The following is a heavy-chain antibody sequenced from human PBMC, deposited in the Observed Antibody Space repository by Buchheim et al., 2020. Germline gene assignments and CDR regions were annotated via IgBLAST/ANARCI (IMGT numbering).Heavy chain of an antibody. D-gene: IGHD3-10*01. V-gene: IGHV3-23*01. CDR3: ASPPFRGVFDY. Sequence: EVQLLESGGGLVQPGGSLRLSCAASGLTFSYYAMSWVRQAPGKGLEWVSAISGNGGSTYYAAPVKGRFTISRDNSEHTVYLQMNSLRAEDTAVYYCASPPFRGVFDYWGQGTL. J-gene: IGHJ4*02. CDR2: ISGNGGST. CDR1: GLTFSYYA.